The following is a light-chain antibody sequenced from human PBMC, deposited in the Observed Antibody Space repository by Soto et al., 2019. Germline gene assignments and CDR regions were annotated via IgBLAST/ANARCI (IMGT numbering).Light chain of an antibody. V-gene: IGLV4-69*01. J-gene: IGLJ3*02. CDR2: VNSDGSH. CDR1: SGHSSYA. CDR3: HWV. Sequence: QSVLTQSPSASASLGASVKLTCTLSSGHSSYAIAWHQQQPEKGPRYLMKVNSDGSHSKGDGIPDRFSGSSSGAERYLTISSLQSEDEDLGHWHWVFGGGTKLTVL.